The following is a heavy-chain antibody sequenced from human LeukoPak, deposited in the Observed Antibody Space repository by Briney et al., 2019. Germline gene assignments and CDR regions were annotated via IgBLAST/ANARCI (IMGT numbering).Heavy chain of an antibody. CDR3: ARGGGQQLNYYYYGMDV. Sequence: ASVNLSCKASGYTFTSYGISWVRHAPAQGLERKGWINTYNGNRNYAQKLQGRVTMTTDTSTSTAYMELRSLRSDDTAVYYCARGGGQQLNYYYYGMDVWGQGTTVTVSS. D-gene: IGHD6-13*01. J-gene: IGHJ6*02. V-gene: IGHV1-18*01. CDR2: INTYNGNR. CDR1: GYTFTSYG.